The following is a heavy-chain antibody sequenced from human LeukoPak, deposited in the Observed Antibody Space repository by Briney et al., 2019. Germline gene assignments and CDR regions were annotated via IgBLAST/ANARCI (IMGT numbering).Heavy chain of an antibody. J-gene: IGHJ5*02. V-gene: IGHV1-8*01. Sequence: ASVKVSCRASGYTFTSYDINWVRQATGQGLEWMGWMNPNSGNTGYAQKFQGRVTMTRNTSISTAYMELSSLRSEDTAVYYCARRRGIQLWSNWFDPWGQGTLVTVSS. D-gene: IGHD5-18*01. CDR1: GYTFTSYD. CDR3: ARRRGIQLWSNWFDP. CDR2: MNPNSGNT.